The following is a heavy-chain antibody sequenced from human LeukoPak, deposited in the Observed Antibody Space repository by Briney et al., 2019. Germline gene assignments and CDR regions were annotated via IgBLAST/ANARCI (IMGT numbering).Heavy chain of an antibody. Sequence: SETLSLTCIDSGGSISNSSYYWGWIRQPPGKGLEWIGSIYYSGSAYYNPSLKSRVTISVDTSKNQFSLKLTSVTAADTAVYYCARHWVVTPNYWGQGTLVTVSS. CDR1: GGSISNSSYY. J-gene: IGHJ4*02. CDR3: ARHWVVTPNY. CDR2: IYYSGSA. D-gene: IGHD4-23*01. V-gene: IGHV4-39*01.